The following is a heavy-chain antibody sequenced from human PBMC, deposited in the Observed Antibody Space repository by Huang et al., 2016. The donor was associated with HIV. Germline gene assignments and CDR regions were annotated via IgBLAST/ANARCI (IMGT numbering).Heavy chain of an antibody. CDR2: IIPSFDTV. Sequence: QVQLVQSGAEVKKPGSSVKVSCKASGGTFGRYDISWVRQAPGQGLEWMGRIIPSFDTVNYAQKFQGRVRITADASTSTAYMELTSLRSEDTAVYYCARDLTGTRAAAAGIRGDAFDVWGQGTLVTVSS. V-gene: IGHV1-69*13. CDR1: GGTFGRYD. D-gene: IGHD6-13*01. CDR3: ARDLTGTRAAAAGIRGDAFDV. J-gene: IGHJ3*01.